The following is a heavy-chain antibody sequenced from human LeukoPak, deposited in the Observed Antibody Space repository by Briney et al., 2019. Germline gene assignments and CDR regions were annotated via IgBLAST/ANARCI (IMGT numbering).Heavy chain of an antibody. CDR3: ARDSVAGTYGDNWFDP. Sequence: GGSLRLSCAASGFTFSSYWMHWVRQAPGKGLVGVSRINSDGSSTSYADSVKGRFTISRDNAKNTLYLQMNSLRAEDTAVYYCARDSVAGTYGDNWFDPWGQGTLVTVSS. V-gene: IGHV3-74*01. CDR2: INSDGSST. CDR1: GFTFSSYW. J-gene: IGHJ5*02. D-gene: IGHD6-19*01.